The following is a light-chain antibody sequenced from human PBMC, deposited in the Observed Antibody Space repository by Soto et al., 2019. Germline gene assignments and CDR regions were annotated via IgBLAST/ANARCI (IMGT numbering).Light chain of an antibody. Sequence: QAVMTQPPSASGTPGQTVIISCSGSISDIGRNTVNWYRQLPGTAPKLLIYSNSQRSSGVPDRFSGSKSGTSASLAIRGLQSEDEADYYCAAWDDSLNARYVFGTGTKVTVL. CDR2: SNS. CDR3: AAWDDSLNARYV. CDR1: ISDIGRNT. J-gene: IGLJ1*01. V-gene: IGLV1-44*01.